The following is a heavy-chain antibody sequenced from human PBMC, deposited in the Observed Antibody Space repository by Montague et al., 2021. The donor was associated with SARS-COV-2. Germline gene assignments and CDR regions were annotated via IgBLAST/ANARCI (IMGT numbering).Heavy chain of an antibody. V-gene: IGHV4-59*11. CDR3: AREQQLAPRGFGVDA. CDR2: ISYSGST. Sequence: SETLSLTCTVSDAPTSAHFWSWVRQSPGKGLEWIGYISYSGSTKYSPSLTSRVTISLGSSRKHLSLELRSVTAADTAVYYCAREQQLAPRGFGVDAWGQGTTVIVTS. CDR1: DAPTSAHF. D-gene: IGHD6-13*01. J-gene: IGHJ6*02.